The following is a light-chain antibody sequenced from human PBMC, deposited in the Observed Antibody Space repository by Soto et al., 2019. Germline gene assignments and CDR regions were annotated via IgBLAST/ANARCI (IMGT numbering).Light chain of an antibody. CDR2: EVI. V-gene: IGLV2-14*01. J-gene: IGLJ2*01. CDR3: SSYTTNSPPVV. Sequence: QSALTQPASVSGSPGQSITISCTGTSSDIGTYDYVSWYQQHPGKAPKLMIYEVINRPSGISNRFSGSKSGNTASLTISGLQAEDEAHYYCSSYTTNSPPVVFGGGTKLTVL. CDR1: SSDIGTYDY.